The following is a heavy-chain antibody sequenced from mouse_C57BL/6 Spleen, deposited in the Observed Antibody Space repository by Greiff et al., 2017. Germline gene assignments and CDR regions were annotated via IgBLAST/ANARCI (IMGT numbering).Heavy chain of an antibody. Sequence: VQLQQSGAELVRPGTSVEVSCKASGYAFTNYLIEWVKQRPGQGLEWIGVINPGSGGTNYNEKFKGKATLTADKSSSTAYMQLSSLTSEDSAVYFCARGGYYDYDFWYFDVWGTGTTVTVSS. D-gene: IGHD2-4*01. CDR1: GYAFTNYL. J-gene: IGHJ1*03. CDR2: INPGSGGT. V-gene: IGHV1-54*01. CDR3: ARGGYYDYDFWYFDV.